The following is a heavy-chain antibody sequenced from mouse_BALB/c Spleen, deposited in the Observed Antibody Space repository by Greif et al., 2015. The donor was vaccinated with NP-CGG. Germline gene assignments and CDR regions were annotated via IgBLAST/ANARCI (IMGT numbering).Heavy chain of an antibody. CDR2: INPGSGGT. CDR1: GYAFTNYL. V-gene: IGHV1-54*01. J-gene: IGHJ1*01. D-gene: IGHD2-1*01. Sequence: VQLQQSGAELVRPGTSVKVSCKASGYAFTNYLIEWVKQRPGRGLEWIGVINPGSGGTNYNEKFKGKATLTADKSSSTAYMQLSSLTSDDSAVYFCARLSYRDYGNYWYFDVWGAGTTVTVSS. CDR3: ARLSYRDYGNYWYFDV.